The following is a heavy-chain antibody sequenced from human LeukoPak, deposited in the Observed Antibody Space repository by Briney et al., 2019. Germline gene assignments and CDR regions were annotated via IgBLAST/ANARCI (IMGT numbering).Heavy chain of an antibody. V-gene: IGHV4-30-4*01. J-gene: IGHJ4*02. CDR1: GGSISSYDYY. D-gene: IGHD6-19*01. Sequence: SQTLSLTCTVSGGSISSYDYYWIWIPQPPGKGLEWIREINDSGSTNYNPSLKSRVTISVDTYKNQFSLKLSSVTAADTAVYYCASGRWYCSGWFDYWGQGTLVTVSS. CDR3: ASGRWYCSGWFDY. CDR2: INDSGST.